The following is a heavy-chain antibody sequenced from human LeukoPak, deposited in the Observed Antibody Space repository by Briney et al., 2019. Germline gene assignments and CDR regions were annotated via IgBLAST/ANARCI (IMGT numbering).Heavy chain of an antibody. J-gene: IGHJ4*02. CDR1: GFTLSSNY. CDR3: ASSIYGLFDY. V-gene: IGHV3-53*01. Sequence: GGSLRLSCAASGFTLSSNYMSWVRQAPGKGLERVSDIYSGGRTYYADSVKGRFTISRDNSKNTLYLQMISLRAEDTAVYYCASSIYGLFDYWGQGTLVTVSS. CDR2: IYSGGRT. D-gene: IGHD3-3*01.